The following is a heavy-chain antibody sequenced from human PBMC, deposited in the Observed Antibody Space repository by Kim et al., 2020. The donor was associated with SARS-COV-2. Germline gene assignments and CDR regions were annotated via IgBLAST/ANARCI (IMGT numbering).Heavy chain of an antibody. CDR3: AATGVVVVPAAIPPNHYYYSGMDV. D-gene: IGHD2-2*01. CDR1: GFTFSSYA. V-gene: IGHV3-23*01. Sequence: GGSLRLSCAASGFTFSSYAMRWVRQAPGKGLEWVSAISGSGGSTYYADSVKGRFTISRDNSKNTLYLQMNSMRAEDTAVYYCAATGVVVVPAAIPPNHYYYSGMDVWGQGTTVTVSS. CDR2: ISGSGGST. J-gene: IGHJ6*02.